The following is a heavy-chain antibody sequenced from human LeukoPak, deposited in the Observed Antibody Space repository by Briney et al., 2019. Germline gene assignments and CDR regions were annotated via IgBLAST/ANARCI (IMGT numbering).Heavy chain of an antibody. Sequence: GGSLRLSCAASGFTFSDYSMSWIRQAPGKGLEWVSYISARSTTIYYADSVRGRFTISRDNAKNSLYLQMNSLRAEDTAVYYCAKDPRIFPVRWFDPWGQGTLVSVSS. D-gene: IGHD4-17*01. V-gene: IGHV3-11*01. CDR3: AKDPRIFPVRWFDP. CDR1: GFTFSDYS. CDR2: ISARSTTI. J-gene: IGHJ5*02.